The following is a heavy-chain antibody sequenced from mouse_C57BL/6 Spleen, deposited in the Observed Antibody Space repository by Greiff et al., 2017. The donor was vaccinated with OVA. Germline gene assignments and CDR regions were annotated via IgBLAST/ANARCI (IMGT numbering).Heavy chain of an antibody. V-gene: IGHV1-15*01. CDR3: TRKTTAYAMDY. CDR2: IDPETGGT. D-gene: IGHD1-2*01. Sequence: VQLVESGAELVRPGASVTLSCKASGYTFTDYEMHWVKQTPVHGLEWIGAIDPETGGTAYNQKFKGKAILTADKSSSTAYMELRSLTSEDSAVYYCTRKTTAYAMDYWGQGTSVTVSS. CDR1: GYTFTDYE. J-gene: IGHJ4*01.